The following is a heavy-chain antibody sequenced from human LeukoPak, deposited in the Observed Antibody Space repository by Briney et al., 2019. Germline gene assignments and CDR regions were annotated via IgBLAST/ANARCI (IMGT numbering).Heavy chain of an antibody. V-gene: IGHV3-7*01. CDR2: INQDGSDK. CDR3: ARRLVGTPDYFDY. CDR1: GFTFSSSW. Sequence: RGSLRLSCAASGFTFSSSWMSWVRHTPGKGLEWVANINQDGSDKYYVDSVKGRFTISRDNAKNSLYLQMSSLRAEDTAVYYCARRLVGTPDYFDYWGQGTLVTVSS. D-gene: IGHD4-23*01. J-gene: IGHJ4*02.